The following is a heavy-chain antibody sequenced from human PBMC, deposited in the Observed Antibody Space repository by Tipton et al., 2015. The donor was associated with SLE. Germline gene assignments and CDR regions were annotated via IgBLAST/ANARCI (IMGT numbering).Heavy chain of an antibody. Sequence: SLRLSCTASGFTFGDYAMSWVRQAPGKGLVGVGFIRRKAYGGPTEYPPSVKSRFTISRDDSKNSAYLQMNSLKTEDTAVYYCTRESSLAYCGGDCYSLDYWGQGSLVTVSS. V-gene: IGHV3-49*04. CDR2: IRRKAYGGPT. CDR3: TRESSLAYCGGDCYSLDY. CDR1: GFTFGDYA. D-gene: IGHD2-21*01. J-gene: IGHJ4*02.